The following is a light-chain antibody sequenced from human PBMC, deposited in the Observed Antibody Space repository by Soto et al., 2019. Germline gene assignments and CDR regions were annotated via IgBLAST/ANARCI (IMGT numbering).Light chain of an antibody. V-gene: IGLV2-14*01. CDR3: SSYSSSNTPYV. J-gene: IGLJ1*01. CDR2: EVS. CDR1: SSDVGGYRY. Sequence: QSALTQPASVSGSPGQSITISCTGTSSDVGGYRYVSWFQQHPGKAPKLMIYEVSNRPSGVSIRFSGSKSGNTASLTISGLQAEDEADYSCSSYSSSNTPYVLGTGTKVTVL.